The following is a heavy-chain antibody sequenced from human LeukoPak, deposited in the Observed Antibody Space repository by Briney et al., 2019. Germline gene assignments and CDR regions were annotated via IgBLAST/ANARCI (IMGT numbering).Heavy chain of an antibody. J-gene: IGHJ3*02. CDR2: ISYDGSNK. V-gene: IGHV3-30*18. D-gene: IGHD2-15*01. CDR1: GFTFSSYG. Sequence: GSLRLSCAASGFTFSSYGMHWVRQAPGKGLEWVAVISYDGSNKYFADSVKGRFTISRDNSKNTLYLQMNSLRAEDTAVYYCAKAYCTGGSCYSRDDAFDIWGQGTMVTVSS. CDR3: AKAYCTGGSCYSRDDAFDI.